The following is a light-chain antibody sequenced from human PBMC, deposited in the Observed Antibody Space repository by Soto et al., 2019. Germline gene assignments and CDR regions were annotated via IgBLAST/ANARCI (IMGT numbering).Light chain of an antibody. CDR1: SSDIGEYNY. CDR2: EVT. Sequence: QSALTQPASVSGSPGQSITISCTGTSSDIGEYNYVSWYQQHPGKAPKLMIYEVTNRPSGISNRFSGSKSGNTASLTISGLQAEDEADYSCSSYRSSTTLVFGGGTKLTVL. V-gene: IGLV2-14*01. J-gene: IGLJ3*02. CDR3: SSYRSSTTLV.